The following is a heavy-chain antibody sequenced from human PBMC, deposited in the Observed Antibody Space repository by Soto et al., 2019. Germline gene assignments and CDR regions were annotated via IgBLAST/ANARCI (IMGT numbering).Heavy chain of an antibody. D-gene: IGHD4-17*01. CDR3: ARDRPDYVPPNYYYYYGMDV. V-gene: IGHV1-69*13. J-gene: IGHJ6*02. CDR1: GGTFSSYA. CDR2: IIPIFGTA. Sequence: AASVKVSCKASGGTFSSYAISWVRQAPGQGLEWMGGIIPIFGTANYAQKFQGRVTITADESTSTAYMELSSLRSEDTAVYYCARDRPDYVPPNYYYYYGMDVWGQGTTVTVSS.